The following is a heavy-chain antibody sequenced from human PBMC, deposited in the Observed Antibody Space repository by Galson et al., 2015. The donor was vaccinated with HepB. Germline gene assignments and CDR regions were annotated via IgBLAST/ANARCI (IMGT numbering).Heavy chain of an antibody. CDR1: GFTFSSYG. D-gene: IGHD3-3*01. J-gene: IGHJ5*02. Sequence: SLRLSCAASGFTFSSYGMHWVRQAPGKGLEWVAVISYDGSNKYYADSVKGRFTISRDNSKNTLYLQMNSLRAEDTAVYYCAKDYGSGYLSLSCWFDPWGQGTLVTVSS. V-gene: IGHV3-30*18. CDR3: AKDYGSGYLSLSCWFDP. CDR2: ISYDGSNK.